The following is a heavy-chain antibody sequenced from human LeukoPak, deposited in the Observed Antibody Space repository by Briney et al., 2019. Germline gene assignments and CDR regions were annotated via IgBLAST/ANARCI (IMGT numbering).Heavy chain of an antibody. CDR1: GGSISYYY. Sequence: SETLSLTCTVSGGSISYYYWSWIRQRAGKGLEGIGRIYRSGSTRYNPALKSRVTMSVDTSKNQFSLKLNSVTAADTAVYYCAKGSYGDLTPRAPFRDYWGQGTLVTVSS. D-gene: IGHD4-17*01. V-gene: IGHV4-4*07. CDR3: AKGSYGDLTPRAPFRDY. CDR2: IYRSGST. J-gene: IGHJ4*02.